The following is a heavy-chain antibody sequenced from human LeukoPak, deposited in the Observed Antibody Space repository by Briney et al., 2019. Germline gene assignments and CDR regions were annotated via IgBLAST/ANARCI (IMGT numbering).Heavy chain of an antibody. Sequence: PSETLSLTCAVYGGSFSGYYWSWIRQPPGKGLEWIGEINHSGSTNYNPSLKSRVTISVDTSKNQFSLKLSSVTAADTAVYYCARGRRGQLGIDYWGQGTLVTVSS. CDR1: GGSFSGYY. D-gene: IGHD6-13*01. V-gene: IGHV4-34*01. CDR3: ARGRRGQLGIDY. J-gene: IGHJ4*02. CDR2: INHSGST.